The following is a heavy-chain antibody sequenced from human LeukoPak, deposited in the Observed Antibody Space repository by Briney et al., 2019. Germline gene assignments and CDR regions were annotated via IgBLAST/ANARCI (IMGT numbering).Heavy chain of an antibody. V-gene: IGHV3-30*03. D-gene: IGHD1-7*01. CDR1: GFPFSSYG. CDR2: ISSDGSID. CDR3: TREGMGTTFSAWFDP. J-gene: IGHJ5*02. Sequence: GGSLRLSCAASGFPFSSYGMHWVRQAPGKGLEWLAVISSDGSIDYYADSVRGRFTVSRDNSKNTLFLQVNSLRAEDTAVYYCTREGMGTTFSAWFDPWGQGTLVTVSS.